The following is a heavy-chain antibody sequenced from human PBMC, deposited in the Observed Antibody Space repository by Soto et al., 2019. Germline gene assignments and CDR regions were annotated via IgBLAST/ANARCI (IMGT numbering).Heavy chain of an antibody. CDR1: GGSISSSNW. V-gene: IGHV4-4*02. CDR3: ARDKGTGSGSAYGMDV. CDR2: IYHSGST. J-gene: IGHJ6*02. D-gene: IGHD3-10*01. Sequence: SETLSLTCAVSGGSISSSNWWSWVRQPPGKGLEWIGEIYHSGSTNYNPSLKSRVTISVDKSKNQFSLKLSSVTAADTAVYYCARDKGTGSGSAYGMDVWGQGTTVTVSS.